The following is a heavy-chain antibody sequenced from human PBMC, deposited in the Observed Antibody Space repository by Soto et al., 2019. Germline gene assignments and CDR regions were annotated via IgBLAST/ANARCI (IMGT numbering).Heavy chain of an antibody. V-gene: IGHV1-69*13. CDR2: IIPIFGTA. D-gene: IGHD1-26*01. CDR1: GGTFSSYA. Sequence: VASVKVSCKASGGTFSSYAISWVRQAPGQGLEWMGGIIPIFGTANYAQKFQGRVTITADESTSTAYMELSSLRSADTAVDYWARDSGSYAHDGLDVWGQGTMVTVSS. J-gene: IGHJ3*01. CDR3: ARDSGSYAHDGLDV.